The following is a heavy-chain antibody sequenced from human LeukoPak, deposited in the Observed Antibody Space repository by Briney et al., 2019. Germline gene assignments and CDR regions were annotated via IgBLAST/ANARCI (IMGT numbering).Heavy chain of an antibody. Sequence: ASVKVSCKASGYTFTTYIVHWVRRAPGQGLEWMGWINTDNGHTKYSQEFQGRVTITRDTSASTAYMELSSLRSEDTAVYYCARDYDYNNYGWFDPWGQGTLVTISS. V-gene: IGHV1-3*04. D-gene: IGHD4-11*01. CDR1: GYTFTTYI. CDR3: ARDYDYNNYGWFDP. CDR2: INTDNGHT. J-gene: IGHJ5*02.